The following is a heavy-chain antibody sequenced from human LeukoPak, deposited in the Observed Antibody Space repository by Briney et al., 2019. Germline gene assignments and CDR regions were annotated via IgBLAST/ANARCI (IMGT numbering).Heavy chain of an antibody. D-gene: IGHD2-2*01. CDR3: ARVVPAATYFDY. V-gene: IGHV4-59*01. Sequence: PSETLSLTCTVSGGSISSYYWSRIRQPPGKGLEWIGYIYYSGSTNYNPSLKSRVTISVDTSKDQFSLKLSSVTAADTAVYYCARVVPAATYFDYWGQGTLVTVSS. CDR2: IYYSGST. CDR1: GGSISSYY. J-gene: IGHJ4*02.